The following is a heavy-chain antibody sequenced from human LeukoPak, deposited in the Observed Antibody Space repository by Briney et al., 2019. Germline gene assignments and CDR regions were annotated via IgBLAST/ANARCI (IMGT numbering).Heavy chain of an antibody. V-gene: IGHV5-51*01. Sequence: GESLKISCKGSGYSFTSYWIGWVRQMPGRGLEWMGIIYPGDSDTRYSPSFQGQVTISADKSINTAYLQWSSLKASDTAMYYCARGEFGGVIVIPYFFDYWGQGTLVTVSS. J-gene: IGHJ4*02. D-gene: IGHD3-16*02. CDR2: IYPGDSDT. CDR1: GYSFTSYW. CDR3: ARGEFGGVIVIPYFFDY.